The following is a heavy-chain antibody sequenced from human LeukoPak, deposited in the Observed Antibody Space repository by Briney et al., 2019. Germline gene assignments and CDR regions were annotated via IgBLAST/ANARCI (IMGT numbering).Heavy chain of an antibody. J-gene: IGHJ4*02. Sequence: GTSLRLSCAASGFTFSSYGMHWARQAPGKGLEWVTLIWYDGSNKYYAESVKGRFTISRDNSENTLYLQMNSLRAEDTAVYYCARDKGYSYGHAFDYWGQGTLVTVSS. CDR3: ARDKGYSYGHAFDY. CDR2: IWYDGSNK. D-gene: IGHD5-18*01. CDR1: GFTFSSYG. V-gene: IGHV3-33*01.